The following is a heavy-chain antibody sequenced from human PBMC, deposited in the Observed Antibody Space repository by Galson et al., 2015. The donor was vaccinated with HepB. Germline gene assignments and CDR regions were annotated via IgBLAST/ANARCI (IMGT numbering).Heavy chain of an antibody. D-gene: IGHD2-2*01. CDR1: GYTFTSYG. V-gene: IGHV1-18*01. CDR3: ARASCSSTSCYEGFDY. J-gene: IGHJ4*02. CDR2: ISAYNGNT. Sequence: SVKVSCKASGYTFTSYGISWVRQAPGQGLEWMGWISAYNGNTNYAQKLQGRVTMTTDTSTSTAYMELRSLRSDDTAVYYCARASCSSTSCYEGFDYWGQGTLVTVSS.